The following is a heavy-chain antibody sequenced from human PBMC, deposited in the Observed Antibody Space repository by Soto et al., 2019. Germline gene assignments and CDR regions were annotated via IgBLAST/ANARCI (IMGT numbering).Heavy chain of an antibody. D-gene: IGHD3-10*01. CDR1: GFTFSRYG. Sequence: GGALRVSCAASGFTFSRYGMHWVRQAPGKGLEWVAVIWYDGSNKYYADSVKGRFTISRDNSKNTLYLQMNSLRAEDTAVYYCARDYTYYYGSGSSGMDVWGQGTTVTVSS. CDR3: ARDYTYYYGSGSSGMDV. CDR2: IWYDGSNK. V-gene: IGHV3-33*01. J-gene: IGHJ6*02.